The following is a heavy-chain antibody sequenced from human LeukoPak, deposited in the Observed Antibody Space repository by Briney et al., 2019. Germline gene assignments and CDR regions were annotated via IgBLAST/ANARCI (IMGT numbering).Heavy chain of an antibody. CDR3: AAEREMPTIYY. V-gene: IGHV1-2*02. CDR2: INANSGGT. D-gene: IGHD5-24*01. CDR1: GYTFTAYY. J-gene: IGHJ4*02. Sequence: ASVKVSCKASGYTFTAYYMHWVRQALGQGLEWMGWINANSGGTNYAQKFQGRVTMTRDTSISTAYMDLSSLRSDDTAVYYCAAEREMPTIYYWGQGTLVTVSS.